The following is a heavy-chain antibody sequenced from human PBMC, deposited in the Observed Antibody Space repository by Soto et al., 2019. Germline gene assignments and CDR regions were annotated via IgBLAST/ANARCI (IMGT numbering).Heavy chain of an antibody. D-gene: IGHD2-15*01. CDR3: ARCSGGSYNTYYFYYGMDV. J-gene: IGHJ6*02. CDR2: ISAYNGNT. V-gene: IGHV1-18*01. Sequence: QVQLVQSGAEVKKPGASVKVSCKASVYTFTSYGISWVRQAPGQGLDWMGWISAYNGNTKYAQDLQGRVTMTTDTSTSKAYMELRSLRSDDTAVYYCARCSGGSYNTYYFYYGMDVWGQGTTVTVSS. CDR1: VYTFTSYG.